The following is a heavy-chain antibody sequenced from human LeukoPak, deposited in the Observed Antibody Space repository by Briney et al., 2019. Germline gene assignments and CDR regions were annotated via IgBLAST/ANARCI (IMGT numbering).Heavy chain of an antibody. D-gene: IGHD1-26*01. CDR3: ARSGSYDRGAFDI. CDR1: GGSISSSSYY. V-gene: IGHV4-39*07. J-gene: IGHJ3*02. CDR2: IYYSGST. Sequence: PSETLSLTCTASGGSISSSSYYWGWIRQPPGKGLEWIGSIYYSGSTYYNPSLKSRVTISVDTSKNQFSLKLSSVTAADTAVYYCARSGSYDRGAFDIWGQGTMVTVSS.